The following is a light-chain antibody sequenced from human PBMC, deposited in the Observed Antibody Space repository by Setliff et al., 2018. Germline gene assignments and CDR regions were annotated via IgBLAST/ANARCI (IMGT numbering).Light chain of an antibody. J-gene: IGLJ1*01. CDR2: EVT. CDR3: CSYAGSNTPYV. Sequence: QSVLTQPASVSGSPGQSITISCTGTSSGVGSHNLVSWYQHHPGKVPKLLIYEVTKRPSGISNRFSGSKSGNTASLTISGLQAEDEADYYCCSYAGSNTPYVFGTGTKVTVL. V-gene: IGLV2-23*02. CDR1: SSGVGSHNL.